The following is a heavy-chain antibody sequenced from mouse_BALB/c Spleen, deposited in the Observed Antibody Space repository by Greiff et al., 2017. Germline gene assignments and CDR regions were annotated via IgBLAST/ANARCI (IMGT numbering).Heavy chain of an antibody. CDR2: ISSGGGNT. D-gene: IGHD1-2*01. CDR1: GFTFSSYT. Sequence: EVKLMESGGGLVKPGGSLKLSCAASGFTFSSYTMSWVRQTPEKRLEWVATISSGGGNTYYPDSVKGRFTISRDNAKNNLYLQMSSLRSEDTALYYCARYSITTATLSYWGQGTTLTVSS. CDR3: ARYSITTATLSY. J-gene: IGHJ2*01. V-gene: IGHV5-9*03.